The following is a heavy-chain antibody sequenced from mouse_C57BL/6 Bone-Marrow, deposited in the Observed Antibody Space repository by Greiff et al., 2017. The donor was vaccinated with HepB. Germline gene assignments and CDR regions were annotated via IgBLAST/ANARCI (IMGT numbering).Heavy chain of an antibody. D-gene: IGHD1-1*01. CDR2: INPSSGYT. J-gene: IGHJ2*01. CDR1: GYTFTSYT. V-gene: IGHV1-4*01. Sequence: VKVVESGAELARPGASVKMSCKASGYTFTSYTMHWVKQRPGQGLEWIGYINPSSGYTKYNQKFKDKATLTADKSSSTAYKQLSSLTSEDSAVYYCARSLYYYYFDYWGQGTTLTVSS. CDR3: ARSLYYYYFDY.